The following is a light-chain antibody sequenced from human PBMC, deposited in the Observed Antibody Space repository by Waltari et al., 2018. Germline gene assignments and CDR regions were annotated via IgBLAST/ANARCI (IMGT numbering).Light chain of an antibody. Sequence: QPVVTQEPSFSVSPGGTVTLTCALSTDSVSTSYFPRWYQPTPGQTPRTLFFNTNSRSSGVPYRFSGSILGNKAALSITGAQAEDEGDYYCALYLGSGIWVFGGGTKLTVL. J-gene: IGLJ3*02. V-gene: IGLV8-61*01. CDR2: NTN. CDR1: TDSVSTSYF. CDR3: ALYLGSGIWV.